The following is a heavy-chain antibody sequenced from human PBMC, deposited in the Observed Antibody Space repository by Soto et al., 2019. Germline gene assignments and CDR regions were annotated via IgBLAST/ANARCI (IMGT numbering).Heavy chain of an antibody. J-gene: IGHJ5*02. Sequence: EVQLLESGGGLVQPGGSLRLSCVVSGFTVSNDAMSWVRQAPGKGLEWVSSISVNGGTTYYADSVKGRFTISRDNSKNALYMKMNSLRAGDTAVYYCAKDDSGYWFDPWGQGTLVTVSS. V-gene: IGHV3-23*01. CDR1: GFTVSNDA. D-gene: IGHD4-17*01. CDR2: ISVNGGTT. CDR3: AKDDSGYWFDP.